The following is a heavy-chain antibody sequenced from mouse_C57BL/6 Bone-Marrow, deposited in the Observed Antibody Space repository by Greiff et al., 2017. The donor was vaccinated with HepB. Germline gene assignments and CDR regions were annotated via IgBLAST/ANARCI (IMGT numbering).Heavy chain of an antibody. CDR2: IRSKSSNYAT. J-gene: IGHJ4*01. D-gene: IGHD1-3*01. CDR1: GFTFNTYA. CDR3: VRGDELRYYYAMDY. Sequence: DVQLVESGGGLVQPKGSLKLSCAASGFTFNTYAMHWVRPAPGKGLEWVARIRSKSSNYATYYADSVKDRFTISRDDSQSMLYLQMNNLKTEDTAMYYCVRGDELRYYYAMDYWGQGTSVTVSS. V-gene: IGHV10-3*01.